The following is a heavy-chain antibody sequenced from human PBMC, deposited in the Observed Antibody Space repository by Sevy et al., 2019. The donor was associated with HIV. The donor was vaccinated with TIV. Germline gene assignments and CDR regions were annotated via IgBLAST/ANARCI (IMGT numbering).Heavy chain of an antibody. Sequence: ASVKVSCKASGYTFTSYGISWVRQAPGQGLEWMGWISAYNGNTNYAQKLQGRVTMTTDTSTSTAYMELRSLRSDDTAVYYCARGNYYYGSSGYYAPFDYWGQGTLVTVSS. CDR1: GYTFTSYG. D-gene: IGHD3-22*01. CDR2: ISAYNGNT. CDR3: ARGNYYYGSSGYYAPFDY. J-gene: IGHJ4*02. V-gene: IGHV1-18*01.